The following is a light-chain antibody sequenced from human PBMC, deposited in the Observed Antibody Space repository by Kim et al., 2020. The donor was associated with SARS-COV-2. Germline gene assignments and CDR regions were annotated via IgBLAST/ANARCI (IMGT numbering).Light chain of an antibody. CDR3: SSYTTSNSWV. Sequence: QSALTQPASVSGSPGQSITISCTGTSSDVGGYNYVSWYQQHPGKAPKLMIYDVIKRPSGVSNRFSGSKSGNTASLTVSGLQAEDEADYYCSSYTTSNSWVFGGGTQLTVL. V-gene: IGLV2-14*03. CDR2: DVI. CDR1: SSDVGGYNY. J-gene: IGLJ3*02.